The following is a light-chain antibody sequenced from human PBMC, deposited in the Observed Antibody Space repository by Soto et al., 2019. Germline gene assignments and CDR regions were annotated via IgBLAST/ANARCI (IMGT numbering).Light chain of an antibody. CDR3: QQYGTSPYT. J-gene: IGKJ2*01. Sequence: EIVLTQSPGTLSLSPGERATLSCRARQSVSSGYLAWYQQKPGQAPSLIISGASSRATGIPDRFSGSGSETDFTLTISRLEPEDFAVYYCQQYGTSPYTFGQGTKLEIK. CDR1: QSVSSGY. CDR2: GAS. V-gene: IGKV3-20*01.